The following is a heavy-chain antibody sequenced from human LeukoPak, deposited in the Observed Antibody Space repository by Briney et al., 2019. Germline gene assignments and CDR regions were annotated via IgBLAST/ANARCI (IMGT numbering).Heavy chain of an antibody. CDR2: IKPDGSDK. Sequence: GGSLRLSCSASGFTFSTYWMTWVRPAPGKGLEWVANIKPDGSDKFYVDSVKGRFTLSRDHPENSLDLQMNSLRDADHGVYYCARFAEPPQYFDYWGQGTLVTVSS. J-gene: IGHJ4*02. CDR1: GFTFSTYW. D-gene: IGHD1-26*01. V-gene: IGHV3-7*04. CDR3: ARFAEPPQYFDY.